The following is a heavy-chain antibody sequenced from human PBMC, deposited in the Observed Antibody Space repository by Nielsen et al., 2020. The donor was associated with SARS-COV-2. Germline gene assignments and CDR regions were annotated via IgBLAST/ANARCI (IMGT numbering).Heavy chain of an antibody. D-gene: IGHD6-13*01. CDR2: ISWNSGSI. CDR1: GFTFDDYA. J-gene: IGHJ4*02. CDR3: AKAPNPLAADGYYYFDY. Sequence: GGSLRLSCAASGFTFDDYAMHWVRQAPGKGLEWVSGISWNSGSIGYADSVKGRFTISRDNAKNSLYLQMNSLRAEDTALYYCAKAPNPLAADGYYYFDYWGQGTLVTVSS. V-gene: IGHV3-9*01.